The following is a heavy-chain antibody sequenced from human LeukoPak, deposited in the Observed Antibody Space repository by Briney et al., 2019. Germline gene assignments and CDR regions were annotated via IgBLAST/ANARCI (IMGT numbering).Heavy chain of an antibody. J-gene: IGHJ5*02. CDR3: ARSKARPSHSFDP. V-gene: IGHV4-30-2*01. CDR2: IYHSGST. CDR1: GGSISSGGYS. Sequence: PLQTLSLTCAVSGGSISSGGYSWSWIRQPPGKGLEWIGYIYHSGSTYYNPSLKSRVTISVDRSKNQFSLKLSSVTAADTAVYYCARSKARPSHSFDPWGQGTLVTVSS. D-gene: IGHD6-6*01.